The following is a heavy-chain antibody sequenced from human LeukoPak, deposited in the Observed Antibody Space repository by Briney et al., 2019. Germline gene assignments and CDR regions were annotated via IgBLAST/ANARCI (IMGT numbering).Heavy chain of an antibody. V-gene: IGHV4-39*01. CDR3: ARSGRDLAAWGRYWYFDL. CDR2: IYYSGNT. Sequence: SETLSLTCTVSGGSISSSSCYWGWIRQPPGKGLEWIGSIYYSGNTYYNPSLKSRVTISVDTSKNQFSLRLSSATAADTSVYYCARSGRDLAAWGRYWYFDLWGRGTLVTVSS. CDR1: GGSISSSSCY. J-gene: IGHJ2*01. D-gene: IGHD6-6*01.